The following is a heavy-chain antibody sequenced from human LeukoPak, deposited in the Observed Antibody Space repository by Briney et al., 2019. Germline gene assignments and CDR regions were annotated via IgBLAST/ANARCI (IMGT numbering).Heavy chain of an antibody. Sequence: GGSLRLSCAASGFSFSSFGMHWVRQAPGKGLEWVAFIRYDGSNKYYADSVKGRFTISRDNSKNTLYLQMNSLRAEDTAMYYCAKVHYYDSSTYSPPGVYWGQGTLVTVSS. CDR3: AKVHYYDSSTYSPPGVY. D-gene: IGHD3-22*01. J-gene: IGHJ4*02. CDR1: GFSFSSFG. CDR2: IRYDGSNK. V-gene: IGHV3-30*02.